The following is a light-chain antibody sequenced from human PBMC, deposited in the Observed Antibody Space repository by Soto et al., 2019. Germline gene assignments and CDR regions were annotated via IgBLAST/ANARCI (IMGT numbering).Light chain of an antibody. CDR3: SSYTPTDIPYV. Sequence: QSALTQPASVSGSPGQSITISCTGTSSDIGGYNYVSWYQQHPGKAPKLIIYDVINRPSGVSNRFSGSKSGNTASLTISGLQAEDEADYYCSSYTPTDIPYVFGTGTKLTVL. V-gene: IGLV2-14*03. J-gene: IGLJ1*01. CDR1: SSDIGGYNY. CDR2: DVI.